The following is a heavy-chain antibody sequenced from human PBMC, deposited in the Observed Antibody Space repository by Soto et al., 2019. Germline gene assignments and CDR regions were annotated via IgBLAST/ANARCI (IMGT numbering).Heavy chain of an antibody. CDR2: IYRDGST. CDR3: ARGASSLAP. V-gene: IGHV3-53*01. Sequence: PGGSLRLSCTASGFTFNTHWMHWVRQAPGKGLVWVSVIYRDGSTYFADSLKGRFTIARDNSKNTLYLQMNSLRVEDTAVYYCARGASSLAPWGQGTLVTVSS. CDR1: GFTFNTHW. D-gene: IGHD6-6*01. J-gene: IGHJ5*02.